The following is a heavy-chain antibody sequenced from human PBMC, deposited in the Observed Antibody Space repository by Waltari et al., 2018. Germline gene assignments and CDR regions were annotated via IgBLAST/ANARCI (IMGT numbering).Heavy chain of an antibody. J-gene: IGHJ5*02. CDR3: ARAAQGYCSASNCGWFDP. CDR2: IYSSGSS. V-gene: IGHV4-39*07. CDR1: GASISGSRYY. Sequence: QLQLQESGPGLVKPSETLSLTCTVSGASISGSRYYWGWIRQSPGKGLEWIGNIYSSGSSYYSPSLRSRVTISLDTSKNQFSLRLNSLTAADTAVYYCARAAQGYCSASNCGWFDPWGQGTLVTVSS. D-gene: IGHD2-15*01.